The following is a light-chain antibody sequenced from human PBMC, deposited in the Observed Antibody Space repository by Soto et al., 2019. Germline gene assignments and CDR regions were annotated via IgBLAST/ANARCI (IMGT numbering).Light chain of an antibody. V-gene: IGKV3-20*01. CDR2: GAS. Sequence: EIVLTQSPGTLSLSPGERATLSCRASQSINSTYLAWYQQKPGLAPRLLIYGASSRATGIPDRFSGSGSGTDFTLTISRLAPEDFALYYCQQYGGSPLYTFGQGTKLEIK. J-gene: IGKJ2*01. CDR1: QSINSTY. CDR3: QQYGGSPLYT.